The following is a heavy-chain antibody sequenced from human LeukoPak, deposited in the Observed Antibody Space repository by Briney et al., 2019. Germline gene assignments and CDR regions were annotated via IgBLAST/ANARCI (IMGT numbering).Heavy chain of an antibody. CDR1: GGSISSGSYY. J-gene: IGHJ4*02. Sequence: SQTLSLTCTVSGGSISSGSYYWSWIRQPAGKGLEWIGRIYTSGSTNYNPSLKSRVTISVDTSKNQFSLKLSSVTAADTAVYYCARIIRPLDIVVVPARYYFDYWGQGTLVTVSS. CDR3: ARIIRPLDIVVVPARYYFDY. V-gene: IGHV4-61*02. D-gene: IGHD2-2*03. CDR2: IYTSGST.